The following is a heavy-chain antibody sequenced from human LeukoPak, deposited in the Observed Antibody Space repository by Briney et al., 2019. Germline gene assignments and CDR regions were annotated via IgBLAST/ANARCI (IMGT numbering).Heavy chain of an antibody. CDR3: AGGVESPSGVDY. CDR1: GYSISSGYY. V-gene: IGHV4-38-2*02. CDR2: IYHSGST. J-gene: IGHJ4*02. Sequence: SETLSLTCTVSGYSISSGYYWGWIRQPPGKGLEWIGSIYHSGSTYYNPSLKSRVTISVDTSKNQFSLKLSSVTAADTAVYYCAGGVESPSGVDYWGQGTLVTVSS. D-gene: IGHD2-15*01.